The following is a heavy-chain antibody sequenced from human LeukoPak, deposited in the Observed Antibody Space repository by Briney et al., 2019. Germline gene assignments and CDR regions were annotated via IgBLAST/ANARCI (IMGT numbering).Heavy chain of an antibody. CDR2: IYYSGST. J-gene: IGHJ4*02. CDR1: GGSFSSYS. CDR3: ARGVYIAAAQYAY. Sequence: SETLSLTCTVSGGSFSSYSWSWVRQPPGRGLEWIGYIYYSGSTTYNPPLKTRLTMSLDTSKNQFSLKLSSVTAADTAVYYCARGVYIAAAQYAYWGQGTLVTVSS. V-gene: IGHV4-59*01. D-gene: IGHD6-13*01.